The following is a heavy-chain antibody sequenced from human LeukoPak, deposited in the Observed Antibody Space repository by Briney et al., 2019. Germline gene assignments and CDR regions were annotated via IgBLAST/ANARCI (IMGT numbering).Heavy chain of an antibody. CDR2: ISSSSSTI. V-gene: IGHV3-48*02. CDR1: GFTFSSYS. CDR3: ARDPVPAAIRGVWFDP. Sequence: GGSLRLSCAASGFTFSSYSMKWVRQAPGKGLEWVSYISSSSSTIYYADSVKGRFTISRDNAKNSLYLQMNSLRDEDTAVYYCARDPVPAAIRGVWFDPWGQGTLVTVSS. D-gene: IGHD2-2*02. J-gene: IGHJ5*02.